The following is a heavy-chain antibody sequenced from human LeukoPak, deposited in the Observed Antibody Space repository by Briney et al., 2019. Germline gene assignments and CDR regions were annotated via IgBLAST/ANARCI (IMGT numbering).Heavy chain of an antibody. Sequence: SETLSLTCTVSGGSISSYYWSWLRQPPGKGLEWIGYIYYSGSTNYNPSLKSRVTISVDTSKNQFSLKLSSVTAADTAVYYCARGAVAIILDYWGQGTLVTVSS. V-gene: IGHV4-59*08. CDR3: ARGAVAIILDY. CDR2: IYYSGST. J-gene: IGHJ4*02. D-gene: IGHD6-19*01. CDR1: GGSISSYY.